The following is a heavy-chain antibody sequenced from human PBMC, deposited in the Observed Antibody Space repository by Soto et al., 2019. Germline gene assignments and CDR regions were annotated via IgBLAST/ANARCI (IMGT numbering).Heavy chain of an antibody. J-gene: IGHJ4*02. CDR1: GGTFSSYA. CDR3: AREIYYDSSGGGYYFDY. CDR2: IIPIFGTA. Sequence: QVQLVQSGAEVKKPGSSVKVSCKASGGTFSSYAISWVRQAPGQGLEWMGGIIPIFGTANYAQKFQGRVTITADESTSTAYMELSSLRSEDTAVYYCAREIYYDSSGGGYYFDYRGQGTLVTVSS. V-gene: IGHV1-69*12. D-gene: IGHD3-22*01.